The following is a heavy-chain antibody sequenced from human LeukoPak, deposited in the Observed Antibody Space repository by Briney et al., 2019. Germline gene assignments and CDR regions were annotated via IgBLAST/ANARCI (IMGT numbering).Heavy chain of an antibody. V-gene: IGHV3-23*01. Sequence: GGSLRLSCAASGFTFSSYAMSWVRQAPGKGLEWVSAISGSGGSTYYADSVKGRFTISRDNSRNTLYLQMNSLRVDDTAVYYCARDLCWGCFDDWGQGNLVTVSS. D-gene: IGHD3-10*02. CDR3: ARDLCWGCFDD. CDR2: ISGSGGST. J-gene: IGHJ4*02. CDR1: GFTFSSYA.